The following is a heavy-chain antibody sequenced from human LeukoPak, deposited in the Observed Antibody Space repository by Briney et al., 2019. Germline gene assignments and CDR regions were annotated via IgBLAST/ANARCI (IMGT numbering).Heavy chain of an antibody. CDR2: IYSGGST. CDR3: PRDRTAMAHYYYYGMDV. D-gene: IGHD5-18*01. J-gene: IGHJ6*02. V-gene: IGHV3-66*01. CDR1: GFTVSSNY. Sequence: GGSLRLSCAASGFTVSSNYMSWVRQAPGKGLEWVSVIYSGGSTYYADSVKGRFTISRDNSKNTLYLQMNSLRDEDTAVYYCPRDRTAMAHYYYYGMDVWGQGTTATVSS.